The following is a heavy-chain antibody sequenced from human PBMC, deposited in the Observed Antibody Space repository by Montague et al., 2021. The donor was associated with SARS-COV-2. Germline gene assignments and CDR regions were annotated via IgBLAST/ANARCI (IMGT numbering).Heavy chain of an antibody. V-gene: IGHV4-39*07. D-gene: IGHD6-13*01. CDR3: ARVGRQQLVRLSGVDV. J-gene: IGHJ6*02. CDR1: GGSISSSSYY. Sequence: SETLSLTCTVSGGSISSSSYYWGWICQPPGKGLEWIGSIYYSGSTYYNPSLKSRVTISVDTSKNQFSLKLSSVTAADTAVYYCARVGRQQLVRLSGVDVWGQGTTVTVSS. CDR2: IYYSGST.